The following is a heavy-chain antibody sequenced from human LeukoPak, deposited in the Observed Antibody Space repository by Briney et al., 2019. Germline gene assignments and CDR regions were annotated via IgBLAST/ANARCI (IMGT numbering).Heavy chain of an antibody. V-gene: IGHV6-1*01. D-gene: IGHD4-17*01. CDR1: GDSVSSNSAA. J-gene: IGHJ4*02. CDR3: ASQNGDYALSFDY. CDR2: TYYRSKWYS. Sequence: SQTFSLTCVISGDSVSSNSAAWNWIRQSPSRGLEWLGRTYYRSKWYSYSAVSVKSRIIINPDTSKNQFSLQLNSVTPEDTAVYYCASQNGDYALSFDYWGQGTLVTASS.